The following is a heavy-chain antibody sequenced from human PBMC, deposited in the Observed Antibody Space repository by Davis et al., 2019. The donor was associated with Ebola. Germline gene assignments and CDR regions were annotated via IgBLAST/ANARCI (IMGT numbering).Heavy chain of an antibody. D-gene: IGHD3-3*01. CDR2: IKQDGSEK. CDR3: ARVHGGRFLEWLYLDFDY. CDR1: GFTFSSYW. J-gene: IGHJ4*02. Sequence: PGGSLRLSCAASGFTFSSYWMSWVRQAPGKGLEWVANIKQDGSEKYYVDSVKGRFTISRDNAKNSLYLQMNSLRAEDTAVYYCARVHGGRFLEWLYLDFDYWGQGTLVTVSS. V-gene: IGHV3-7*03.